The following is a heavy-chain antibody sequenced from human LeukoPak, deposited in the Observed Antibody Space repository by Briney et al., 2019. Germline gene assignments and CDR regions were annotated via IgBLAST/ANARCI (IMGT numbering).Heavy chain of an antibody. Sequence: GASVTVSCKASGYTFTGYYMHWVRQAPGQGLEWMGWINPNSGGTNYAQKFQGRVTMTRDTSISTAYMELSRLRSDDTAVYYCARDVSFGNDFCSGYQNMDVWGKGTTVTVSS. D-gene: IGHD3-3*01. J-gene: IGHJ6*03. V-gene: IGHV1-2*02. CDR2: INPNSGGT. CDR1: GYTFTGYY. CDR3: ARDVSFGNDFCSGYQNMDV.